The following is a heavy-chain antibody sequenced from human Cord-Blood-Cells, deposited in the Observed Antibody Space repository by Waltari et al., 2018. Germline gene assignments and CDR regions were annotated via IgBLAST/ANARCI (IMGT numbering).Heavy chain of an antibody. CDR2: MNPNSGNT. J-gene: IGHJ4*02. V-gene: IGHV1-8*01. CDR3: ARVDSYGYCTNGVCYDY. Sequence: QVQLVQSGAEVKKPEASVKVSCKASGYTFTSYDINWVRQATGQGLEWMGWMNPNSGNTGYAQKFQGRVTMTRNTSISTAYMELSSLRSEDTAVYYCARVDSYGYCTNGVCYDYWGQGTLVTVSS. CDR1: GYTFTSYD. D-gene: IGHD2-8*01.